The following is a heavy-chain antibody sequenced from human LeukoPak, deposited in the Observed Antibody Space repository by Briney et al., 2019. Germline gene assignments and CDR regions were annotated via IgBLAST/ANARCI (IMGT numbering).Heavy chain of an antibody. Sequence: PGGSLRLSCAASGFTFRKYWMAWVRQAPGRGLEWVATIAANGNDKDYEDALQGRFTISRDNTRNSPSLRIDSLRAEDTAQYYCAREVFFQFDNWGQGALVTVSS. CDR2: IAANGNDK. J-gene: IGHJ4*02. CDR3: AREVFFQFDN. CDR1: GFTFRKYW. V-gene: IGHV3-7*03.